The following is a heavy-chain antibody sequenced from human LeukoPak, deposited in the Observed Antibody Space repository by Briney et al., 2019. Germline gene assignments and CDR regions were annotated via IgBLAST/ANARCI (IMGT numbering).Heavy chain of an antibody. Sequence: SVKVSCKASGGTFSSYAISWVRQAPGQGLEWMGGIIPIFGTANYAQKFQGGVTITADESTSTAYMELSSLRSEDTAVYYCARDQGYSYGFPRPLDYWGQGTLVTVSS. CDR2: IIPIFGTA. CDR1: GGTFSSYA. CDR3: ARDQGYSYGFPRPLDY. J-gene: IGHJ4*02. D-gene: IGHD5-18*01. V-gene: IGHV1-69*13.